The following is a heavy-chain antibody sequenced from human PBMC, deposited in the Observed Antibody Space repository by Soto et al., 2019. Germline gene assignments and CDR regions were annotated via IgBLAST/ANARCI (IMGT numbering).Heavy chain of an antibody. V-gene: IGHV4-4*07. CDR3: ARDEAGLVTADNWFDN. J-gene: IGHJ5*02. D-gene: IGHD2-21*02. CDR1: GGSITDYS. Sequence: SETLSLTCTVSGGSITDYSWVWIRQPAGKGLEWIGRIFSSGSTNYNPSLKGRITMSLDTSKNQFSLKLNSATATDQAVYFCARDEAGLVTADNWFDNWDQGVLLAVSS. CDR2: IFSSGST.